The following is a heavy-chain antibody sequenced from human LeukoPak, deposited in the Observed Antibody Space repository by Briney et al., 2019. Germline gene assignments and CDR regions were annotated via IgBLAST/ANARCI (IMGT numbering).Heavy chain of an antibody. J-gene: IGHJ4*02. CDR3: AKTRDTVLNEY. V-gene: IGHV1-18*04. CDR2: ISPHNGHT. CDR1: RYIFTNYG. Sequence: ASVKVSRKASRYIFTNYGISWVRHAPGLGLQWMGWISPHNGHTNFEPSLQDRLTMATDTSTSTAYMELRSLRSDDTAVYYCAKTRDTVLNEYWGRGTLVTVSS.